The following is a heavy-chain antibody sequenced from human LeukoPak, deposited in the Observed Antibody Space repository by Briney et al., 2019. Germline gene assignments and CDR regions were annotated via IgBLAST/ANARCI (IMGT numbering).Heavy chain of an antibody. V-gene: IGHV3-11*06. D-gene: IGHD4-17*01. CDR3: ARVTLYGESALDY. CDR2: ISGSSHYT. J-gene: IGHJ4*02. CDR1: GFTFSDHY. Sequence: GGSLRLSCAASGFTFSDHYMSWIREAPGKGLEWVSYISGSSHYTNTADSVKGRFTISRDNAKNALYLQMNSLRTEDTAIYYCARVTLYGESALDYWGQGTLVTVSS.